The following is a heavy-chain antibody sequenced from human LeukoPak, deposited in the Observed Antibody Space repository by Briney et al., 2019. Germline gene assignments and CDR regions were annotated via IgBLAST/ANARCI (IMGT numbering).Heavy chain of an antibody. CDR2: INHSGST. D-gene: IGHD3-16*02. CDR3: AVDYDYVWGSYRSLDY. V-gene: IGHV4-34*01. Sequence: SETLSLTCAVYGGSFSGYYWSWIRQPPGKGLEWIGEINHSGSTNYNPSLKSRVTTSVDTSKNQFSLKLSSVTAADTAVYYCAVDYDYVWGSYRSLDYWGQGTLVTVSS. J-gene: IGHJ4*02. CDR1: GGSFSGYY.